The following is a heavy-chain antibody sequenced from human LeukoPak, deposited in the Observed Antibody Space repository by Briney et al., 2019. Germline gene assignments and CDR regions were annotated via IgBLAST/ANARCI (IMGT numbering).Heavy chain of an antibody. CDR1: GFTFSSYW. J-gene: IGHJ6*03. D-gene: IGHD6-19*01. V-gene: IGHV3-74*01. CDR2: INSDGSST. CDR3: ARATVAAPYYYCMDV. Sequence: GGSLRLSCAASGFTFSSYWMHWVRQAPGKGLVWVSHINSDGSSTCYADSVKGRFTISRDNAKNTLYLQMNGLRAEATAVYNCARATVAAPYYYCMDVWGKGTTVTVSS.